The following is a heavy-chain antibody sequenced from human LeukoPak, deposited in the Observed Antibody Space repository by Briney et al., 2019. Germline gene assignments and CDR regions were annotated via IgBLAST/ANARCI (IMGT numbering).Heavy chain of an antibody. J-gene: IGHJ4*02. CDR3: ARGVRIAVVGYIDY. D-gene: IGHD6-19*01. Sequence: GRSLRLSCAASGFTFSTYAMHWVRQAPGKGLEWVAAISYDGSNKNYADSVKGRFTISRDNSKNTLYLQMNSLRAEDTAVYYCARGVRIAVVGYIDYWGQGTLVTVSS. CDR2: ISYDGSNK. CDR1: GFTFSTYA. V-gene: IGHV3-30*04.